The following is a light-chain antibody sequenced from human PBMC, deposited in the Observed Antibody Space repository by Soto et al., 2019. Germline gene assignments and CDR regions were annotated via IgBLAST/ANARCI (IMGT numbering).Light chain of an antibody. CDR3: SSYTSSSTLVV. CDR1: SSDVGGYNY. V-gene: IGLV2-14*01. CDR2: DVS. Sequence: QSALTQPASESGSPGQSITISCTGTSSDVGGYNYVSWYQQHPGKAPKLMIYDVSNRPSGVSNRFSGSKPGNTASLTISGLQSEDEADYYCSSYTSSSTLVVFGGGTKLTVL. J-gene: IGLJ2*01.